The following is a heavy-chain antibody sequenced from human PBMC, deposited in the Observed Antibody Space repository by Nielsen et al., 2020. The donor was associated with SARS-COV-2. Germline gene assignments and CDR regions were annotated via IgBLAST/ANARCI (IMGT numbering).Heavy chain of an antibody. J-gene: IGHJ4*02. V-gene: IGHV4-30-4*08. CDR2: IYYSGRA. D-gene: IGHD7-27*01. CDR3: ARTAENWGPANFDY. CDR1: GGSIDNGDYY. Sequence: SETLSLTCTVSGGSIDNGDYYWSWIRQSPGKGLEWIGYIYYSGRAFYNPSLKSRVIISIDTSKNQFSLRLSSVTAADTAVYYCARTAENWGPANFDYWGQGTPVTVSS.